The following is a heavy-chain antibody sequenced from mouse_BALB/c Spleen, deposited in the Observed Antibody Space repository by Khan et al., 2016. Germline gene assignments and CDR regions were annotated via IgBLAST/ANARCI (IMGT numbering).Heavy chain of an antibody. V-gene: IGHV5-9*03. CDR2: ISTGSTNT. J-gene: IGHJ1*01. CDR3: ARYRPHWYFDV. Sequence: EVELVEPGGGLVKPGGSLKLSCAASGFTFSSYTMSWVRQTPEKRLEWVATISTGSTNTYYPDSVKGRFTISRDSANNSLYLQMSSLRSEDTALYYCARYRPHWYFDVWGAGTTVTVSS. CDR1: GFTFSSYT.